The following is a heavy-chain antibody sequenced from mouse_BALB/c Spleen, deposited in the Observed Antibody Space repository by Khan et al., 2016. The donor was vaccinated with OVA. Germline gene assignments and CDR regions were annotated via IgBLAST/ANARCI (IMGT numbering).Heavy chain of an antibody. CDR2: INPYNGGT. V-gene: IGHV1S136*01. J-gene: IGHJ2*01. CDR3: ARGNWQSYDFDY. CDR1: GYTFTNYV. D-gene: IGHD4-1*01. Sequence: IQLVQSGPELVKPGASVKMSCKASGYTFTNYVLHWVKQKPGQGLEWIGYINPYNGGTKYNEKFKGKATLSSDKSSITAYMTLSSLTSEDSAVYYCARGNWQSYDFDYWGEGTTLTLSA.